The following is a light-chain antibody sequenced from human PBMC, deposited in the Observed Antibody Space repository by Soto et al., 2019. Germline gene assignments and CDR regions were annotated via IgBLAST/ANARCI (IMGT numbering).Light chain of an antibody. J-gene: IGLJ1*01. CDR2: DVS. CDR3: YSYTSSVSSV. V-gene: IGLV2-14*01. Sequence: QSALTQPASVSGSPGQSITISCTGTSSDVGGYNYVSWYQQHPGKAPKLMIYDVSHRPSGVSDRFSASKSGNTASLTISGRQAEDEADYYCYSYTSSVSSVFGTGTKLTVL. CDR1: SSDVGGYNY.